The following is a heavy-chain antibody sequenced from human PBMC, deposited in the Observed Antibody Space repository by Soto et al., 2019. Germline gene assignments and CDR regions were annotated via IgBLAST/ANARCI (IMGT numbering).Heavy chain of an antibody. J-gene: IGHJ6*02. Sequence: SLAVSCAVAGCTGRVYTMRWVRQDPEKGLEWVAVISYDESSKSYADSVKGRFTISRDNSKNTLYLQMNGLRPEDTGVYYCARDPHRNILAIGSYGMDVWGQGTTVTGSS. D-gene: IGHD5-12*01. CDR1: GCTGRVYT. CDR3: ARDPHRNILAIGSYGMDV. CDR2: ISYDESSK. V-gene: IGHV3-30-3*01.